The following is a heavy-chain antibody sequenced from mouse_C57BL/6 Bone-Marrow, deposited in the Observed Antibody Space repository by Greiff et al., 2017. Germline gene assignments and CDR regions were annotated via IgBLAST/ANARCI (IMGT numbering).Heavy chain of an antibody. V-gene: IGHV1-81*01. D-gene: IGHD2-3*01. CDR1: GYTFTSYG. J-gene: IGHJ4*01. Sequence: VKLMESGAELARPGASVKLSCKASGYTFTSYGISWVKQRTGQGLAWIGEIYPRSGNTYYNEKFKGKATLTADKSSSTAYMELRSLTSEDSAVYFCARGNDGYRTFAMDYWGQGTSVTVSS. CDR3: ARGNDGYRTFAMDY. CDR2: IYPRSGNT.